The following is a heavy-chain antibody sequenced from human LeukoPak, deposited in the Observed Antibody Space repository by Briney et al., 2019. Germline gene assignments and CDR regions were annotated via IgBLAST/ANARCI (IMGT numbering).Heavy chain of an antibody. CDR3: ARRGTMSYYFDS. CDR1: GYTFTNNW. CDR2: IYPGDSDI. Sequence: GESLKISCKGSGYTFTNNWIGWVRQMPGKGLEWMGIIYPGDSDIRYSPSFQGQVTISADKSISTAYLQWRSLKASDTAMYYCARRGTMSYYFDSWGQGTLVTVSS. J-gene: IGHJ4*02. D-gene: IGHD3-16*01. V-gene: IGHV5-51*03.